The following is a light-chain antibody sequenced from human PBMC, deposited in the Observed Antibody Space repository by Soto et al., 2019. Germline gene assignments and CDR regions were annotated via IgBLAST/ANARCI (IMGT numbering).Light chain of an antibody. CDR3: QSYDTSRSAYYV. V-gene: IGLV1-40*01. CDR2: GNT. CDR1: NSNIGAGYD. J-gene: IGLJ1*01. Sequence: QSVLTQPPSVSGAPGQRVTISCTGSNSNIGAGYDVHWYQQLPGTAPKLLIFGNTNRPSGVPDRFSGSKSGTSASLAITGLQAEDEADYYCQSYDTSRSAYYVFGTGTKVTVL.